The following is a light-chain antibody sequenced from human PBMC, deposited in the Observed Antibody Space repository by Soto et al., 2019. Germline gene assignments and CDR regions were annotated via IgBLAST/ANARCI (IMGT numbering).Light chain of an antibody. CDR1: QSINSY. CDR2: AAS. Sequence: DIQMTQSPSSLSASVGDRVTITCRASQSINSYVNWYQPKPGKAPKLLIYAASSLQSGVPSRCSGRESGTDFTLTISSLQPEDFATYYCQQTFSNPPWTFGQGTKVEIK. J-gene: IGKJ1*01. CDR3: QQTFSNPPWT. V-gene: IGKV1-39*01.